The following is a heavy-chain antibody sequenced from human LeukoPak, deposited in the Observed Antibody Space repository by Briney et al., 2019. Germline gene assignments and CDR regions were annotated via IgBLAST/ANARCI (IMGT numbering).Heavy chain of an antibody. V-gene: IGHV4-59*08. CDR2: IYYSGST. Sequence: PSETLSLTCTVSGGSISSYYWSWIRQPPGKGLEWIGYIYYSGSTNYNPSLKSRVTITVDTSKNQFSLKLSSVTAADTAVYYCARRVFSRGELFLDYWGQGTLVTVSS. D-gene: IGHD3-10*01. CDR1: GGSISSYY. CDR3: ARRVFSRGELFLDY. J-gene: IGHJ4*02.